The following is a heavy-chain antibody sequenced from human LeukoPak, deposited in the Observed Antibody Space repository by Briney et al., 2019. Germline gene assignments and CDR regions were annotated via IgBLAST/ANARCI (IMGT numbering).Heavy chain of an antibody. CDR1: GYTFTGYY. Sequence: ASLKVSCKASGYTFTGYYMHWVRQAPGRGLEWMGRINPNSGGTNYAQKFQGRVTMTRDTSISTAYMELSRLRSDDTAVYYCARTPDSYWFDPWGQGTLVTVSS. CDR3: ARTPDSYWFDP. J-gene: IGHJ5*02. V-gene: IGHV1-2*06. CDR2: INPNSGGT. D-gene: IGHD2-15*01.